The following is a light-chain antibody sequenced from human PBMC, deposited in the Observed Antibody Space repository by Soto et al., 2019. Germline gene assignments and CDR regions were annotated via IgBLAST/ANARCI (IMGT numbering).Light chain of an antibody. CDR2: KVS. CDR1: ESVRNW. CDR3: QQYNTASLT. V-gene: IGKV1-5*03. J-gene: IGKJ2*01. Sequence: DIQMTQSPSTLSTSVGETVTIACRASESVRNWLAWFQQKPGNAPKLLIYKVSRLESGVPSRFSGSGYGTDCALTITGLQPDDFATYYCQQYNTASLTFGQGTKVEIK.